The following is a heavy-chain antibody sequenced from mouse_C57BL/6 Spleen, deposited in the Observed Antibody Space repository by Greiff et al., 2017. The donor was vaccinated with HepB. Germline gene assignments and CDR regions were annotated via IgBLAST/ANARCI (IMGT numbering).Heavy chain of an antibody. CDR3: ARPDGYYPMDY. V-gene: IGHV1-82*01. J-gene: IGHJ4*01. CDR1: GYAFSSSW. D-gene: IGHD2-3*01. Sequence: VQLQQSGPELVKPGASVKISCKASGYAFSSSWMNWVKQRPGKGLEWIGRIYPGDGDTNYNGKFKGQATLTADKSPSTAYMQLSSLTSGNSAVYFRARPDGYYPMDYWGQRTSVTVSS. CDR2: IYPGDGDT.